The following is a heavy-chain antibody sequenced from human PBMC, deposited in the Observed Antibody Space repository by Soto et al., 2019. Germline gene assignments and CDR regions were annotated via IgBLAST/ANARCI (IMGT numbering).Heavy chain of an antibody. CDR2: MNPNSGNT. V-gene: IGHV1-8*01. CDR3: ARGVPYYDFWSGYPRSFRFDP. CDR1: GYTFTSYD. J-gene: IGHJ5*02. D-gene: IGHD3-3*01. Sequence: QVQLVQSGAEVKKPGASVKVSCKASGYTFTSYDINWVRQATGQGLEWMGWMNPNSGNTGYAQKFQGRVTMTRNTSISTAYMELSSLRSEDTAVYYCARGVPYYDFWSGYPRSFRFDPWGQGTLVPVSS.